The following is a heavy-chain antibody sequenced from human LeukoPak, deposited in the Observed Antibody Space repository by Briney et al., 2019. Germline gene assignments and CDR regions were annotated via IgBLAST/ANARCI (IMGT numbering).Heavy chain of an antibody. CDR2: IYTSGST. CDR1: GGSISSYY. V-gene: IGHV4-4*07. J-gene: IGHJ6*02. D-gene: IGHD3-9*01. Sequence: SETLSLTCTVSGGSISSYYWSWIRQPAGKGLEWIGRIYTSGSTNYNPSLKSRVTMSVDTSKNQFSLKLSSVTAADTAVYYCARGHHNYDILTGPYYYYGMDVWGQGTTVTVSS. CDR3: ARGHHNYDILTGPYYYYGMDV.